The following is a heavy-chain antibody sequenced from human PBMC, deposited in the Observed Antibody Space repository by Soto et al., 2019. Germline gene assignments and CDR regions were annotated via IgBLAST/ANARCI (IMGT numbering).Heavy chain of an antibody. Sequence: EVQLVESGGGLVQPGGSLRLSCAASGFTVSSNYMSWVRQAPGKGLEWVSVIYSGGSTYYADSVKGRFTISRDNSKNTLYLQMNSLRAEDTAVYYCARDGWEGYCSGGSCYSDSWRQGTLVTVSS. CDR3: ARDGWEGYCSGGSCYSDS. V-gene: IGHV3-66*01. J-gene: IGHJ5*01. D-gene: IGHD2-15*01. CDR2: IYSGGST. CDR1: GFTVSSNY.